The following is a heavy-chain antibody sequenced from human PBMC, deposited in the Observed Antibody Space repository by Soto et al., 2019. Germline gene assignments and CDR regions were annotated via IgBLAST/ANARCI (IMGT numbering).Heavy chain of an antibody. D-gene: IGHD6-6*01. J-gene: IGHJ6*02. V-gene: IGHV1-69*13. CDR2: IIPTFGTA. CDR3: ARFLRRGYYYGMDV. CDR1: GGTFSSYA. Sequence: SVKVSCKASGGTFSSYAISWVRQAPGQGLEWMGGIIPTFGTANYAQKFQGRVTITADESTSTAYMELSSLRSEDTAVYYCARFLRRGYYYGMDVWGQGTTVTVSS.